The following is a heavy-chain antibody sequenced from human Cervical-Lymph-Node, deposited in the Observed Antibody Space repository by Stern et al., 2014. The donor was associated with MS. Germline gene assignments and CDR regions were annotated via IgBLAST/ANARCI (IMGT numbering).Heavy chain of an antibody. J-gene: IGHJ4*02. V-gene: IGHV5-51*01. Sequence: VQLVQSGAELIRPGESLKISCKGSGFKFSIYWIAWVRQMPGKGLEWMGIIYPGDSEPGYSPSFQGQVTMSADKSTSTAYLQWSSLNASDTAMYFCARQTTAWASDVWGQGTLVTVSS. CDR2: IYPGDSEP. CDR3: ARQTTAWASDV. D-gene: IGHD1-14*01. CDR1: GFKFSIYW.